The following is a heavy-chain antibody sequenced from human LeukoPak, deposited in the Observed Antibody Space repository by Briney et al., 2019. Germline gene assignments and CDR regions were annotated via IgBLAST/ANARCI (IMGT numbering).Heavy chain of an antibody. D-gene: IGHD3-10*01. Sequence: GGSLRLSCAASGFTFSSYWMSWVRQAPGKGLEWVANIKQDGSEKYYVDSVKGRFTISRDNSKNTLYLQMNSLRAEDTAVYYCAKSYYGSGSYPLGYWGQGTLVTVSS. J-gene: IGHJ4*02. CDR3: AKSYYGSGSYPLGY. CDR2: IKQDGSEK. CDR1: GFTFSSYW. V-gene: IGHV3-7*01.